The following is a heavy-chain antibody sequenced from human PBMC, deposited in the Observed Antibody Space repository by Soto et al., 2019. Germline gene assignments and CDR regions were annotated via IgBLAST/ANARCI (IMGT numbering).Heavy chain of an antibody. V-gene: IGHV3-9*01. Sequence: EVQLVESGGNLVQPGRSLRLSCAASGFTFGDYAMHWVRQAPGKGLEWISSINENSGSLDYADSVKGRFTISRDNAKNSLYRQMNSLRIEDTALYYCAIDAHWSLDFWGQGTIVTVSS. J-gene: IGHJ4*02. D-gene: IGHD1-1*01. CDR1: GFTFGDYA. CDR2: INENSGSL. CDR3: AIDAHWSLDF.